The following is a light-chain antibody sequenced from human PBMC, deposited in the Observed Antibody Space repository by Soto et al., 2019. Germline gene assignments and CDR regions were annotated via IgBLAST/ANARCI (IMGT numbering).Light chain of an antibody. Sequence: ASLGASVKLTCTLSSGHSSYAIAWHQQQPEKGPRYLMKLNSDGSHSKGDGIPDCFSGSSSGAERYLTISSLQSEDEADYYCQTWGTGSWVFGGGTKLTVL. CDR2: LNSDGSH. CDR1: SGHSSYA. J-gene: IGLJ3*02. V-gene: IGLV4-69*01. CDR3: QTWGTGSWV.